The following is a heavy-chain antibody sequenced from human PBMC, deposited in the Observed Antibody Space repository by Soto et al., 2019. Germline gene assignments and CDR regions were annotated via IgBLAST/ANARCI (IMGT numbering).Heavy chain of an antibody. D-gene: IGHD4-17*01. V-gene: IGHV3-23*01. Sequence: EVQVLECGGGLVQPGGSLRLSCAASGFTFSSYAMSWVSQAPGKGLEWVSAISGSGGSTYYADSVKGGFTISRDISKNTLYLQMNRLRAEHTAVYYCAKDNYVYGDYVGWFDSWGQGTLVTVSS. J-gene: IGHJ5*01. CDR1: GFTFSSYA. CDR2: ISGSGGST. CDR3: AKDNYVYGDYVGWFDS.